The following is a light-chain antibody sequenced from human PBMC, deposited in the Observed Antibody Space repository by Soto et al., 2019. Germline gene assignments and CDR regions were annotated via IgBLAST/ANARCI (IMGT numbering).Light chain of an antibody. V-gene: IGKV1-27*01. CDR2: AAS. CDR1: QGISNY. J-gene: IGKJ1*01. Sequence: DIPLTQSLSSLSASVAEGVCIXCRASQGISNYLAWYQQKPGKVPKLLIYAASTLQSGVPSRFSGSGSGTDFTLTISSLQPEDVATYYCQKYNSALWTFGQGTKVDIK. CDR3: QKYNSALWT.